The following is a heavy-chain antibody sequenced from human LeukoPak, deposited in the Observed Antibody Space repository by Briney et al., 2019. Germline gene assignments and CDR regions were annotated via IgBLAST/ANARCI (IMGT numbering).Heavy chain of an antibody. CDR1: GFTFSSYR. CDR3: ARDGSLPDY. Sequence: GGSLRHSCAASGFTFSSYRMHWVRQAPGKGLVWVSRINSDGTTSYADSVKGRFTISRDNAKNTLYLQMNSLRAEDTAVYYCARDGSLPDYWGQGTLVTVSS. V-gene: IGHV3-74*01. CDR2: INSDGTT. J-gene: IGHJ4*02.